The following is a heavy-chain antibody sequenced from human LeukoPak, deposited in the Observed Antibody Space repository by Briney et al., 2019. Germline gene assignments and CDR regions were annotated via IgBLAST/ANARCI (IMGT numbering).Heavy chain of an antibody. D-gene: IGHD6-13*01. J-gene: IGHJ3*02. CDR1: GFTFSSYS. V-gene: IGHV3-21*01. CDR3: ARPLSSSWGDAFNI. CDR2: ISSSSYI. Sequence: GGSLRLSCAASGFTFSSYSMDWVRQAPGKGLEWVSSISSSSYIYYADSVKGRFTISRDNAKNSLYLQMNSLRAEDTAVCHCARPLSSSWGDAFNIWGQGTMVTVSS.